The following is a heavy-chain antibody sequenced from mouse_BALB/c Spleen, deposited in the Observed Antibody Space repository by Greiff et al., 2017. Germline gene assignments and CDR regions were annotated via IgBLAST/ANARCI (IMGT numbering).Heavy chain of an antibody. V-gene: IGHV6-6*02. CDR1: GFTFSNYW. J-gene: IGHJ2*01. CDR3: TFITTVPYYFDY. D-gene: IGHD1-1*01. CDR2: IRLKSNNYAT. Sequence: EVKVEESGGGLVQPGGSMKLSCVASGFTFSNYWMNWVRQSPEKGLEWVAEIRLKSNNYATHYAESVKGRFTISRDDSKSSVYLQMNNLRAEDTGIYYCTFITTVPYYFDYWGQGTTLTVSS.